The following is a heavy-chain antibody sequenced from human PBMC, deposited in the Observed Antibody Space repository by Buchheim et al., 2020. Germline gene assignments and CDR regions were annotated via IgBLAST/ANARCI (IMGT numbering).Heavy chain of an antibody. Sequence: EVELVESGGGLVQPGGSLRLSCAASGFTFSKYWMSWVRQAPGKGLEWVASIKQDGSEEDYVGSLKCRLLISRDNAKTSLFLQMSGLRAEDTAVYFCAKVEGITGTTAFDYWGRGTL. CDR1: GFTFSKYW. CDR2: IKQDGSEE. V-gene: IGHV3-7*01. CDR3: AKVEGITGTTAFDY. J-gene: IGHJ4*02. D-gene: IGHD1-7*01.